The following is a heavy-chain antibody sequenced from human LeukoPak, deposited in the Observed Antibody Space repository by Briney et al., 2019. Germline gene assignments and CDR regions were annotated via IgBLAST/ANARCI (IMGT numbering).Heavy chain of an antibody. V-gene: IGHV1-69-2*01. CDR1: GYTFTDYY. D-gene: IGHD2-21*01. CDR3: ATVYCGGDCYPAEYFQH. Sequence: ASVKVSCKVSGYTFTDYYMHWVQQAPGKGLEWMGLVDPEDGETIYAEKFQGRVTITADTSTDTAYMELSSLRSEDTAVYYCATVYCGGDCYPAEYFQHWGQGTLVTVSS. CDR2: VDPEDGET. J-gene: IGHJ1*01.